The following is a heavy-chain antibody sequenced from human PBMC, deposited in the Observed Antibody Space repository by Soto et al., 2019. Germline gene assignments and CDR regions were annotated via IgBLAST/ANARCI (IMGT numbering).Heavy chain of an antibody. CDR3: AKDYYGDWNFDY. V-gene: IGHV3-23*01. CDR2: ISGSGGST. CDR1: GFTFSSYA. D-gene: IGHD4-17*01. J-gene: IGHJ4*02. Sequence: GGSLRLSCAASGFTFSSYAMSWVRQAPGKGLEWVSAISGSGGSTYYADSVKGRFTISRDNSKNTLYLQMNSLRAEDTAVYYSAKDYYGDWNFDYWGQGTLVTVSS.